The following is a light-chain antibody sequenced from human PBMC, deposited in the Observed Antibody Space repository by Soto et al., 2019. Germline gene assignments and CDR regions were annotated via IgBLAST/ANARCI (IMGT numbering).Light chain of an antibody. Sequence: DIQMTQSPSSLSASVGDRVTITSRAILPISNYLAWYQQTPGKIPNLLNYAASTLQAGVPARFSGSGSGTDFTLTISSLQPEDVAAYYCQKYNRAPLTFGGGTKVEIK. CDR3: QKYNRAPLT. V-gene: IGKV1-27*01. J-gene: IGKJ4*01. CDR2: AAS. CDR1: LPISNY.